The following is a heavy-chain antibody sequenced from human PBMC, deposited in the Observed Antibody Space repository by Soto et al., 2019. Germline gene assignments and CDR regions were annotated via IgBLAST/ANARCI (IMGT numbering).Heavy chain of an antibody. D-gene: IGHD6-19*01. CDR2: VSASGRNT. CDR1: GFTFSTYA. Sequence: GGSLRLSCAASGFTFSTYAMAWVRQAPGKGLEWVSGVSASGRNTDYADPVKGRFYISRDNSKNTVYLQMNSLRAEDTAVYYCASRSSGWYFDYWGQGTLVTVSS. V-gene: IGHV3-23*01. CDR3: ASRSSGWYFDY. J-gene: IGHJ4*02.